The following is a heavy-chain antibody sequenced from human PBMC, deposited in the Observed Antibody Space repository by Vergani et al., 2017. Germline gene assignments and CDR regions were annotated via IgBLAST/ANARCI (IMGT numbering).Heavy chain of an antibody. CDR2: IYYSGST. D-gene: IGHD3-16*01. V-gene: IGHV4-30-2*05. Sequence: QLQLQESGSGLVKPSQTLSLTCAVSGGSISSGGYSWSWIRQPPGKGLEWIGYIYYSGSTYYNPSLKSRVTISVDTSKNQFSLKLSSVTAADTAVYYCARDGGGGNGAPAGFDPWGQGTLVTVSS. CDR1: GGSISSGGYS. J-gene: IGHJ5*02. CDR3: ARDGGGGNGAPAGFDP.